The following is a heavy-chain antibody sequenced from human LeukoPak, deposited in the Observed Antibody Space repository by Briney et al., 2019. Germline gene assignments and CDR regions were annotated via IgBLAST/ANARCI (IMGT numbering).Heavy chain of an antibody. CDR2: INPNSGGT. CDR3: ARDRARSTSSRVHYYYYCMDV. Sequence: ASVKVSCKASGYTFTGYYIHWVRQAPGQGLEWMGWINPNSGGTNYAQKFQGRVTMTRDTSISTAYMELSRLRSDDTAVYYCARDRARSTSSRVHYYYYCMDVWGKGTTVTVSS. J-gene: IGHJ6*03. V-gene: IGHV1-2*02. D-gene: IGHD2-2*01. CDR1: GYTFTGYY.